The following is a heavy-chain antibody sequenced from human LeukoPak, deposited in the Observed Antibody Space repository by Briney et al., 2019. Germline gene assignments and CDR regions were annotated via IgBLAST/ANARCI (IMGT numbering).Heavy chain of an antibody. J-gene: IGHJ5*02. CDR3: ASLGRYYDSSGYYYEVTNWFDP. CDR2: ISGSTGDT. CDR1: GYSFVLYG. V-gene: IGHV1-18*01. Sequence: GASVKVSCKASGYSFVLYGISWVRQAPGEGPEWMGWISGSTGDTNYAQKFQGRVTITADKSTSTAYMALSSLRSEDTAVYYCASLGRYYDSSGYYYEVTNWFDPWGQGTLVTVSS. D-gene: IGHD3-22*01.